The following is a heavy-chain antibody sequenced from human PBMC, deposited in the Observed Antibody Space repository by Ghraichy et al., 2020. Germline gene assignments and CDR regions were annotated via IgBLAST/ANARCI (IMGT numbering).Heavy chain of an antibody. CDR2: IRYDGSNK. CDR3: AKDGEEWELPDAFDI. Sequence: GGSLRLSCAASGFTFSSYGMHWVRQAPGKGLEWVAFIRYDGSNKYYADSVKGRFTISRDNSKNTLYLQMNSLRAEDTAVYYCAKDGEEWELPDAFDIWGQGTMVTVSS. D-gene: IGHD1-26*01. CDR1: GFTFSSYG. J-gene: IGHJ3*02. V-gene: IGHV3-30*02.